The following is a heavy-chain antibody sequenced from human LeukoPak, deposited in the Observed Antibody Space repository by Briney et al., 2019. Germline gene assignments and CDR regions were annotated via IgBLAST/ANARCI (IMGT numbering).Heavy chain of an antibody. J-gene: IGHJ4*02. CDR2: IHYSGGT. CDR1: GVSISNYY. CDR3: TRGTVTTAYFDY. Sequence: SETLSLTCTVSGVSISNYYWSWIRQPPGKGLEWIGYIHYSGGTNYNPSLKSRVTMSADTSKNQVSLNLRSVTAADTAVYYCTRGTVTTAYFDYWGQGSLVTVSS. D-gene: IGHD4-17*01. V-gene: IGHV4-59*01.